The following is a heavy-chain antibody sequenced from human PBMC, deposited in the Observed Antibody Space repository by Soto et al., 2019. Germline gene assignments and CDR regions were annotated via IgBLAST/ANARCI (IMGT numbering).Heavy chain of an antibody. CDR1: GFTFSGYG. Sequence: GGSLRLSCAASGFTFSGYGMHWVRQAPGKGLEWVAVISYDGNNKYYADSVKGRFTISRDNSKNTLYLQMNSLRAEDTAVYYCAKGGSGTYYYYYGVDVWGQATPVTVSS. CDR2: ISYDGNNK. CDR3: AKGGSGTYYYYYGVDV. V-gene: IGHV3-30*18. D-gene: IGHD2-15*01. J-gene: IGHJ6*02.